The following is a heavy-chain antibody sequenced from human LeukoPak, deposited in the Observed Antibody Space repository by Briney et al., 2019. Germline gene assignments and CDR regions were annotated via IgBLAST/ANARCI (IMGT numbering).Heavy chain of an antibody. Sequence: SETLSLTCTVSGGSISGYYWSWIRQPPGKGLEWIGYIYYSGSTNYNPSLKSRVTISVDTSKNQFSLKLSSVTAADTAVYYCARHEVGIDYWGQGTLVTVSS. CDR3: ARHEVGIDY. J-gene: IGHJ4*02. V-gene: IGHV4-59*08. CDR2: IYYSGST. CDR1: GGSISGYY. D-gene: IGHD3-10*01.